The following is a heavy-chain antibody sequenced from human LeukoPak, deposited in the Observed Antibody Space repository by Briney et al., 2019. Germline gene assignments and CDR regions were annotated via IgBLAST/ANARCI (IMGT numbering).Heavy chain of an antibody. D-gene: IGHD6-13*01. Sequence: PGGSLRLSCAASGFTFSSYGMHWVRQAPGKGLEWVAVIRYDGSNKYYADSVKGRFTISRDNSKNTLYLQMNSLRAEDTAVYYCAKDLEYSSSWYIPNNWFDPWGQGTLVTFSA. CDR1: GFTFSSYG. CDR3: AKDLEYSSSWYIPNNWFDP. CDR2: IRYDGSNK. V-gene: IGHV3-30*02. J-gene: IGHJ5*02.